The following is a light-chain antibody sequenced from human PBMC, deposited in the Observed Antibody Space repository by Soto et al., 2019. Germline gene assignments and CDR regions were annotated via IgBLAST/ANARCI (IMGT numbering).Light chain of an antibody. CDR2: EVS. CDR1: SSDVGGYNY. CDR3: NSYTSGSADV. Sequence: QSALTQPASVSGSPGQSITISCTGTSSDVGGYNYVSWYQQHPGKAPTLMISEVSNRPSGVSNRFSGSKSGNTASLTISGLQAEDEADYYCNSYTSGSADVFGTGTKLTVL. V-gene: IGLV2-14*01. J-gene: IGLJ1*01.